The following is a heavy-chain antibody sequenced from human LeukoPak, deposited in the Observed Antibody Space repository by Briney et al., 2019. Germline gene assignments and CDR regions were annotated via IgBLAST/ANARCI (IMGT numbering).Heavy chain of an antibody. CDR1: GGSITSTFW. V-gene: IGHV4-4*02. Sequence: SETLSLTCAVSGGSITSTFWWTWVRQPPGKGLEWIGDIYYSGSTNYNPSLKSRVTISVDTSKNQFSLKVTSVTVADTAVYYCAVLPGYTYGDYWGQGALVTVSS. CDR2: IYYSGST. CDR3: AVLPGYTYGDY. D-gene: IGHD5-18*01. J-gene: IGHJ4*02.